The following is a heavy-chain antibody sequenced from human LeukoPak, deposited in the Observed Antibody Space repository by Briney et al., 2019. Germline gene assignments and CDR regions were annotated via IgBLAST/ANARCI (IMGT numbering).Heavy chain of an antibody. V-gene: IGHV3-11*04. D-gene: IGHD3-22*01. Sequence: GGSLRLSCAASGFTFSDYYMSWIRQAPGKGLEWVSYISSSGSTIYYADSVKGRFPISRDNAKNSLYLQMNSLRAEDTAVYYCARDYYDSSGYYYFDYWGQGTLVTVSS. CDR3: ARDYYDSSGYYYFDY. CDR2: ISSSGSTI. J-gene: IGHJ4*02. CDR1: GFTFSDYY.